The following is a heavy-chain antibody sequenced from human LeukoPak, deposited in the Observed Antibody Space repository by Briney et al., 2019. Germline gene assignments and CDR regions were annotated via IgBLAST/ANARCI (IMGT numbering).Heavy chain of an antibody. CDR2: IIPILGIA. J-gene: IGHJ5*02. D-gene: IGHD3-10*01. CDR1: GGTFSSYT. CDR3: ARGPGLGDWFDP. V-gene: IGHV1-69*02. Sequence: PVKVSCKASGGTFSSYTISWVRQAPGQGLEWMGRIIPILGIANYAQKFQGRVTITADKSTSTAYMGLSSLRSEDTAVYYCARGPGLGDWFDPWGQGTLVTVSS.